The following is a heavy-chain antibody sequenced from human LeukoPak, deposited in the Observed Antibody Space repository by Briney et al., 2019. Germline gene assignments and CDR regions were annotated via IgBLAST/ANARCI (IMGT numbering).Heavy chain of an antibody. Sequence: GGSLRLSCAASGFTFSTYWMSWVRQPPGKGLEWVANIKEDGSEKNYLDSVKGRFTISRDNAKNSLYLQMNSLRAEDTAVYYCARMLFGGPFDYWGQGTLVTVSS. CDR3: ARMLFGGPFDY. CDR2: IKEDGSEK. CDR1: GFTFSTYW. V-gene: IGHV3-7*05. D-gene: IGHD2-21*01. J-gene: IGHJ4*02.